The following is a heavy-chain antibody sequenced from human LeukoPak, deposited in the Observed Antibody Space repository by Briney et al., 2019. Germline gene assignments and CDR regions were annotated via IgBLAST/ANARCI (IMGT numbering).Heavy chain of an antibody. CDR3: ARGAYYYDFRAFDL. J-gene: IGHJ3*01. D-gene: IGHD3-22*01. Sequence: PGGSLRLSCAASGFTFSGYSMNWVRQAPGKGLEWVANIKQDGSEKYYVDSVKGRFTISRDNAKNSLYLQMNSLRAEDTAVYYCARGAYYYDFRAFDLWGQGTMVTVSS. CDR2: IKQDGSEK. CDR1: GFTFSGYS. V-gene: IGHV3-7*01.